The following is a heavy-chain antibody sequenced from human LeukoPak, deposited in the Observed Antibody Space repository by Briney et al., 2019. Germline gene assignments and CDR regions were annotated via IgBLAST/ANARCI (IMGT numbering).Heavy chain of an antibody. CDR3: ARVRFAIIDY. V-gene: IGHV3-53*01. D-gene: IGHD3-3*01. CDR1: GFTVSSNY. J-gene: IGHJ4*02. Sequence: GGSLRLSCAASGFTVSSNYMSWVGQAPGKGLEWVSVIYSGGSTYYADSVKGRFTISRDNSKNTLYLQMNSLRAEDTAVYYCARVRFAIIDYWGQGTLVTVSS. CDR2: IYSGGST.